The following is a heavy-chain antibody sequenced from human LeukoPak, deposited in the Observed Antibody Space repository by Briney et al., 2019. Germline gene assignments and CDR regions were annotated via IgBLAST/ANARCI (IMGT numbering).Heavy chain of an antibody. CDR3: ARGPRIAAAANLDY. CDR2: ISYDGSNK. D-gene: IGHD6-13*01. CDR1: GFTFSSYG. Sequence: GGSLRLSCAASGFTFSSYGMHWVRQAPGKGLERVAVISYDGSNKYYADSVKGRFTISRDNSKNTLYLQMNSLRAEDTAVYYCARGPRIAAAANLDYWGQGTLVTVSS. V-gene: IGHV3-30*03. J-gene: IGHJ4*02.